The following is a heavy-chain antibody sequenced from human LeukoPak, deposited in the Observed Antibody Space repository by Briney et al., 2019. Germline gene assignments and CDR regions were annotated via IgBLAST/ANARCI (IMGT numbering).Heavy chain of an antibody. V-gene: IGHV3-64*01. J-gene: IGHJ4*02. CDR1: GFTFSSYT. D-gene: IGHD1-26*01. CDR3: ARVASSGTYGDY. Sequence: PGGSLRLSCAASGFTFSSYTMHWVRQAPGKGLEYVSAISNNGGTTYYANSVKGRFPISRDNSKNTLYLQMGSLRVEDMAVYYCARVASSGTYGDYWGQGTLVTVSS. CDR2: ISNNGGTT.